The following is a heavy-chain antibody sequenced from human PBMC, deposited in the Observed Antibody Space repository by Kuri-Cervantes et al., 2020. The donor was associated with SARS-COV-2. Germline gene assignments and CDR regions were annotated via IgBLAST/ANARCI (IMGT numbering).Heavy chain of an antibody. V-gene: IGHV4-39*07. D-gene: IGHD2-15*01. CDR2: IYHSGST. CDR3: ARTGAVAATQINAFDI. Sequence: SETLSLTCTVSGGSISSGSYYWSWVRQPPGKGLEWIGEIYHSGSTNYNPSLKSRVTISVDKSKNQFSLKLSSVTAADTAVYYCARTGAVAATQINAFDIWGQGTMVTVSS. CDR1: GGSISSGSYY. J-gene: IGHJ3*02.